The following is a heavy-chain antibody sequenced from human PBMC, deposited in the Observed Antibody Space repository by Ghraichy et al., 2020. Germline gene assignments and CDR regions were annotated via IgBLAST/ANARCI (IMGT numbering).Heavy chain of an antibody. CDR2: ISYDGGNR. J-gene: IGHJ4*02. CDR1: GFTFSGYG. V-gene: IGHV3-30*03. D-gene: IGHD2-2*01. Sequence: GESLNISCAASGFTFSGYGMHWVRQAPGKGLEWVTVISYDGGNRYYTDSVKGRFTISRDNSKNTLYLQMDSLRTEDTAVYYCACSPGGVPAAIEYWGQGTLVTVSS. CDR3: ACSPGGVPAAIEY.